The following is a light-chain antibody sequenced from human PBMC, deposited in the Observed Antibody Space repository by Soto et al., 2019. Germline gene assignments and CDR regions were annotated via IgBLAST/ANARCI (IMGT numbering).Light chain of an antibody. CDR2: DVS. V-gene: IGLV2-11*01. CDR3: CSFAGSYTFWV. Sequence: QSALTQPRSVSGSPGQSVTISCTGTSSDVGDYNYVSWYQQYPGKAPKLVIYDVSKRPSGVPDRFSGSKSGNTASLTISGLQAEDEADYYRCSFAGSYTFWVFGGGTKVTVL. CDR1: SSDVGDYNY. J-gene: IGLJ3*02.